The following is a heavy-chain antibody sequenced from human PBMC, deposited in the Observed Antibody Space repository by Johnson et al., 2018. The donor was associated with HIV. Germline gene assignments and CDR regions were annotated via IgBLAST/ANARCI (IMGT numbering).Heavy chain of an antibody. Sequence: VQLVESGGGLIQPGGSLRLSCAASGFTVSSNYMHWVRQTPGKGLEWVSGISWISGTTGYADSVKGRFTISRDNAKNSLYLQMNSLRVEDTALYYCAKESAARGGFDIWGQGTMVTISS. J-gene: IGHJ3*02. CDR2: ISWISGTT. CDR1: GFTVSSNY. CDR3: AKESAARGGFDI. V-gene: IGHV3-9*01. D-gene: IGHD6-6*01.